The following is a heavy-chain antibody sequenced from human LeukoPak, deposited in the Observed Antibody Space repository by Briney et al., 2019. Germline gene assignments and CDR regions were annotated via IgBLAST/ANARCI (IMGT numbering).Heavy chain of an antibody. Sequence: PGRSLRLSCATSVFSFATYGITLVRQPPWKWLEWVSAVGHSAHSTHDADSVKGRFLIPRDNSNSTLHLQMNSLRAEHTAVYYCAKTRSHNYWGQGTLVTVSS. CDR3: AKTRSHNY. CDR2: VGHSAHST. V-gene: IGHV3-23*01. CDR1: VFSFATYG. J-gene: IGHJ4*02.